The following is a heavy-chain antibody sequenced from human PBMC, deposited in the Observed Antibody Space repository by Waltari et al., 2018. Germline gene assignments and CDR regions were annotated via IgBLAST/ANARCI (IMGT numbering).Heavy chain of an antibody. CDR2: IYYSGST. J-gene: IGHJ2*01. Sequence: QVQLQESGPGLVKPSETLSLTCTVSGGSISSYYWSWIRQPPGKGLEWIGYIYYSGSTNYNPSLKSRVTISVDTSKNQFSLKLSSVTAADTAVYYCASTSYDFWSGYPVDWYFDLWGRGTLVTVSS. D-gene: IGHD3-3*01. V-gene: IGHV4-59*01. CDR1: GGSISSYY. CDR3: ASTSYDFWSGYPVDWYFDL.